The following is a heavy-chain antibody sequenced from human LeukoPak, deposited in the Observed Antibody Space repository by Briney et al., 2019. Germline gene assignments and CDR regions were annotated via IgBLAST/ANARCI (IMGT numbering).Heavy chain of an antibody. CDR3: VRRDTGWNYFDY. CDR2: IYYTGKI. V-gene: IGHV4-59*08. Sequence: SETLSLTCAVSGGSINSHYWGWIRQPPGKGLQWIGDIYYTGKINYNPSLKSGVTITLDTSKDHLSLNLTSVLAADTAIYYCVRRDTGWNYFDYWGQGILVTVSS. D-gene: IGHD6-19*01. CDR1: GGSINSHY. J-gene: IGHJ4*02.